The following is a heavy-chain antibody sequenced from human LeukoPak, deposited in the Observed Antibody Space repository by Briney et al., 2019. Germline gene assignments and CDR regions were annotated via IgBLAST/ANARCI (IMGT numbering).Heavy chain of an antibody. CDR3: ARESGVRGVSTKYFQH. V-gene: IGHV3-30*03. CDR2: ISYDGSNK. CDR1: GFTFSSYG. J-gene: IGHJ1*01. Sequence: GGSLRLSCAASGFTFSSYGMHWVRQAPGKGLEWVAVISYDGSNKYYADSVKGRFTISRDNSKNTLYLQMNSLRAEDTAVYYCARESGVRGVSTKYFQHWGQGTLVTVSS. D-gene: IGHD3-10*01.